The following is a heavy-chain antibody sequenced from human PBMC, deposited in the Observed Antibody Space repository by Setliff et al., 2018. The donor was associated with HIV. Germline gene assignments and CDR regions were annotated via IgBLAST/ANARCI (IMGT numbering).Heavy chain of an antibody. J-gene: IGHJ5*02. CDR2: MNPNSGNT. CDR1: GYTFTKFD. CDR3: ARTWGAGVTGYWFEP. D-gene: IGHD3-9*01. Sequence: ASVKVSCKASGYTFTKFDISWVRQATGQGLERMGWMNPNSGNTGFAQKFQGRVTMTRNTSISTAYMELRSLRSEDTAVYFCARTWGAGVTGYWFEPWGQGTRVTVSS. V-gene: IGHV1-8*01.